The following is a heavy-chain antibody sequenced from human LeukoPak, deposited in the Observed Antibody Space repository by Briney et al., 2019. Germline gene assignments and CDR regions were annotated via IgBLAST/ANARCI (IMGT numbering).Heavy chain of an antibody. Sequence: PGGSLRLSCAGSGFTFRSYEMNWVRQAPGKGLEWLSYISSSGIIYYADSVKGRFTISRDNAKNSLYLQMNSLRAEDTAVYYCAELGITMIGGVWGKGTTVTISS. CDR1: GFTFRSYE. D-gene: IGHD3-10*02. J-gene: IGHJ6*04. CDR2: ISSSGII. V-gene: IGHV3-48*03. CDR3: AELGITMIGGV.